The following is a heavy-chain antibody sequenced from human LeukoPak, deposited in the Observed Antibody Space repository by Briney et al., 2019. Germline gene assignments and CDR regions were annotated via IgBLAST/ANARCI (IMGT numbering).Heavy chain of an antibody. D-gene: IGHD2/OR15-2a*01. CDR2: INSDGSWT. CDR1: GNYW. V-gene: IGHV3-74*01. CDR3: VSFYETY. Sequence: GGSLRLSCAASGNYWMHWVRQAPGKGLVWVSHINSDGSWTSYADSVRGRFTISKDNAKNTVYLQMNSLRAEDTAVYYCVSFYETYWGRGTLVTVSS. J-gene: IGHJ4*02.